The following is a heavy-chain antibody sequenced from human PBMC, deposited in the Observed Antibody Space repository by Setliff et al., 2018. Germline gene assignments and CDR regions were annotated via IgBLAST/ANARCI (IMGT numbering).Heavy chain of an antibody. J-gene: IGHJ6*02. D-gene: IGHD2-2*01. Sequence: SETLSLTCTVSGGSISSYYWSWIRQPPGKGLEWIGYIYYSGSTNYNPSLKSRVTISVDTSKNQFSLKLSSVTAADTAAYYCARVICSSTSCPGYYGMDVWGQGTTVTVSS. V-gene: IGHV4-59*01. CDR1: GGSISSYY. CDR2: IYYSGST. CDR3: ARVICSSTSCPGYYGMDV.